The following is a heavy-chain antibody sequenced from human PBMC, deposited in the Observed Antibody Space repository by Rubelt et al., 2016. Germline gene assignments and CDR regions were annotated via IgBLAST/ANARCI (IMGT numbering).Heavy chain of an antibody. Sequence: GGTFSSYAISWVRQAPGQGLEWMGRIIPILGIANYAQKFQGRVTITADKSTSTAYMELSSLRSEDTAVYYCARGRQIWFGELGEDYWGQGTLVTVSS. V-gene: IGHV1-69*04. CDR3: ARGRQIWFGELGEDY. J-gene: IGHJ4*02. D-gene: IGHD3-10*01. CDR1: GGTFSSYA. CDR2: IIPILGIA.